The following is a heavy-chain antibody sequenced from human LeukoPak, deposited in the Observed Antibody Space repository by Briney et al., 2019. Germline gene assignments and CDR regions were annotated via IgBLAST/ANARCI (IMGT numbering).Heavy chain of an antibody. CDR2: IKQDGSEK. J-gene: IGHJ3*02. Sequence: GGSLRLSCAASGFTVSSNYMSWVRQAPGKGLEWVANIKQDGSEKYYVDSVKGRFTISRDNAKNSLYLQMNSLRAEDTAVYYCARGGYNWNGEEAFDIWGQGTMVTVSS. CDR1: GFTVSSNY. D-gene: IGHD1-1*01. CDR3: ARGGYNWNGEEAFDI. V-gene: IGHV3-7*01.